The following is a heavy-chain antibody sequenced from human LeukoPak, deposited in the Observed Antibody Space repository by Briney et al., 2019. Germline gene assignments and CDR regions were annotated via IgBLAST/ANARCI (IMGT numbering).Heavy chain of an antibody. CDR3: ARGPRSSSWYAYFQH. J-gene: IGHJ1*01. D-gene: IGHD6-13*01. CDR1: GGSISSYY. Sequence: SETLSLTCTVSGGSISSYYWSWIRQPAGKGLEWIGRIYTSGSTNYNPSLKSRVTMSVDTSKNQFSLKPSSVTAADTAVYYCARGPRSSSWYAYFQHWGQGTLVTVSS. CDR2: IYTSGST. V-gene: IGHV4-4*07.